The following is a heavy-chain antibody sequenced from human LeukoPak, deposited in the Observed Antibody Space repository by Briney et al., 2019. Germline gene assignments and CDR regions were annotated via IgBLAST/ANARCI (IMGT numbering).Heavy chain of an antibody. D-gene: IGHD7-27*01. CDR2: IKSKVHGETI. Sequence: PGGSLRLSCAASGCTFSNAWMSWVRQAPGEGLEWLGRIKSKVHGETIDYAAPVKGRFTISRDDSKNTLYLEMNSLKTEDTAVYYCTTVWGGDWGQGTLVTVSS. J-gene: IGHJ1*01. V-gene: IGHV3-15*01. CDR3: TTVWGGD. CDR1: GCTFSNAW.